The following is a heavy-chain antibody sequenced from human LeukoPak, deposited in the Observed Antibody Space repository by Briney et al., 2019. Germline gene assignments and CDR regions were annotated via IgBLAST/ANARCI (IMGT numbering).Heavy chain of an antibody. CDR3: ARRAGDYSHPYDY. CDR1: GFTFSGSA. J-gene: IGHJ4*02. Sequence: GGSLRLSCAASGFTFSGSALHWVRQASGKGLEWVGRIRSTANGYATAYAASVKGRFTISRDDSKNTAYLQMNSLRAEDTAVYYCARRAGDYSHPYDYWGQGTLVTVSS. V-gene: IGHV3-73*01. CDR2: IRSTANGYAT. D-gene: IGHD3-22*01.